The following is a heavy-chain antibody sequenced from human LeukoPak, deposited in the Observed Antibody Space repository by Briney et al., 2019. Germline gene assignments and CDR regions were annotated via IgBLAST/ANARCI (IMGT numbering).Heavy chain of an antibody. J-gene: IGHJ4*02. D-gene: IGHD4-17*01. CDR2: ISSSSSYI. CDR1: GFTFRSYE. Sequence: GGSLRLSCEDSGFTFRSYEMNWVRQAPGKGLEWVSSISSSSSYIYYADSVKGRFTISRDNAKNSLYLQMNSLRAEDTAVYYCARNPNVYGDYVDHFDYWGQGTLVTVSS. V-gene: IGHV3-21*01. CDR3: ARNPNVYGDYVDHFDY.